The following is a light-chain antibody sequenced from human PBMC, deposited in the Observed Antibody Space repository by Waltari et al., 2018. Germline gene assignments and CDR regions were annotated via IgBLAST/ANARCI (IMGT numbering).Light chain of an antibody. CDR1: QSVSSK. V-gene: IGKV3-15*01. CDR3: QQYTTRPLT. CDR2: GAS. J-gene: IGKJ4*01. Sequence: EIVMTQSPGTLSVSPGEGATLSCRASQSVSSKVAWYQQRPGQAPRPLIFGASARATGIRARFSGSESGTEFTLTISSLQSEDSGVYFCQQYTTRPLTFGGGTKVEI.